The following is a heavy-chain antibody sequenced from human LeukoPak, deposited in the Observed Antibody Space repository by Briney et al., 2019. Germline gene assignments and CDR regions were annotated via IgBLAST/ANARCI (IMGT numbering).Heavy chain of an antibody. CDR1: GGSISGYY. D-gene: IGHD3-10*01. V-gene: IGHV4-59*01. J-gene: IGHJ5*02. CDR3: ARTRGAYYYGSGTYYNDL. Sequence: SETLSLTCSVSGGSISGYYWSWIRQPPGKGLEWIGYIYYSGNTNYNPSLKSRVTISLDTSKNQFSLKLSSVTAADTAVYYCARTRGAYYYGSGTYYNDLWGQGTLVTVSS. CDR2: IYYSGNT.